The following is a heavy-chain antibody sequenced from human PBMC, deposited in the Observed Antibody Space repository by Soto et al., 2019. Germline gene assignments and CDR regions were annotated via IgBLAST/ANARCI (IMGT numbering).Heavy chain of an antibody. CDR3: GRGHGGYYTHSED. Sequence: PSETLSLTCSVSGDSISSGGSSWSWIRQTPGKGLEWIGYLYHTGSTFYNPSLKSRVTISGDRSKNQFSLKLSSVTAADTAVYYRGRGHGGYYTHSEDWGQRDLVAVTS. CDR1: GDSISSGGSS. D-gene: IGHD3-22*01. J-gene: IGHJ4*02. CDR2: LYHTGST. V-gene: IGHV4-30-2*01.